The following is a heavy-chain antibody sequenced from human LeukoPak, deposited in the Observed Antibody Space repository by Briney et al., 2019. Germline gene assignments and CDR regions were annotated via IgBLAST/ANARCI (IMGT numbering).Heavy chain of an antibody. Sequence: ASLKVSCKASGYTFTSYYIHWVRQAPGQGLEWMGWISAYNGNTNYAQKLQGRVTMTTDTSTSTAYMELRSLRSDDTAVYYCARAPLGYCSSTSCYTRGYFDYWGQGTLVTVSS. D-gene: IGHD2-2*02. CDR2: ISAYNGNT. CDR1: GYTFTSYY. CDR3: ARAPLGYCSSTSCYTRGYFDY. V-gene: IGHV1-18*04. J-gene: IGHJ4*02.